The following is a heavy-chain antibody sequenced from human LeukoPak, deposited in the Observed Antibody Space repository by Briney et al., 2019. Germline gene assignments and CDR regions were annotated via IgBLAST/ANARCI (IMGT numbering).Heavy chain of an antibody. CDR2: MNPNSGNT. CDR1: GYTFTSYD. CDR3: ARTDSGYDPYFDY. V-gene: IGHV1-8*01. J-gene: IGHJ4*02. Sequence: ASVKVSCKASGYTFTSYDINWVRQATGQGLEWMGWMNPNSGNTGYAQKFQGRVTMTRNTSISTAYMELSSLRSEATAVYYCARTDSGYDPYFDYWGQGTLVTVSS. D-gene: IGHD5-12*01.